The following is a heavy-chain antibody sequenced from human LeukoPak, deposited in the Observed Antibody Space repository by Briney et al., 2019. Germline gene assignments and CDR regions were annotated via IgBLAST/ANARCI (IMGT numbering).Heavy chain of an antibody. D-gene: IGHD6-13*01. CDR2: IYDSGST. Sequence: SETLSLTCTVSGGSIRSSYYYWGWIRQPPGKGLEWIGSIYDSGSTYYNPSLKSRVTISVDTSKNQFSLKLNSVTAADTAVYYCARDGIAAVDFDYWGQGILVTVSS. CDR1: GGSIRSSYYY. V-gene: IGHV4-39*02. CDR3: ARDGIAAVDFDY. J-gene: IGHJ4*02.